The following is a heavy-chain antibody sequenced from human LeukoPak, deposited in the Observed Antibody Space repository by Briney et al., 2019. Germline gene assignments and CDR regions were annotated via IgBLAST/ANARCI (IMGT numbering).Heavy chain of an antibody. J-gene: IGHJ4*02. CDR1: GLTFSTSG. D-gene: IGHD1-14*01. V-gene: IGHV3-21*06. Sequence: GGSLRLSCTASGLTFSTSGFNWVRQAPGKGLEWVASIGPTGSDRYHADSVKGRFTISRDNANNFLYLQMNSLRAEDTAVYYCATGTNGRHYDYWGQGTLLTVSS. CDR2: IGPTGSDR. CDR3: ATGTNGRHYDY.